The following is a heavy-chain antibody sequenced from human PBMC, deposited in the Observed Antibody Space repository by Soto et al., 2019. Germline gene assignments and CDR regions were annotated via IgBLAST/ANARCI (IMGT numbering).Heavy chain of an antibody. CDR3: AKDESRYCTDSTCYPTDY. D-gene: IGHD2-15*01. V-gene: IGHV3-30*18. CDR1: GFTFSSYG. Sequence: PGGSLRLSCAASGFTFSSYGMHWVRQAPGKGLERVALISFDGRQKYYAESLKGRFTISRDNSKDMLYLEVNSLRAEDTAVYYCAKDESRYCTDSTCYPTDYWGQGTLVTVSS. CDR2: ISFDGRQK. J-gene: IGHJ4*02.